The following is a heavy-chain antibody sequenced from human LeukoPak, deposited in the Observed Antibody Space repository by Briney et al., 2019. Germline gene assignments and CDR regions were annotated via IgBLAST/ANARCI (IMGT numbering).Heavy chain of an antibody. J-gene: IGHJ4*02. Sequence: PGGSLRLSCAASGFTFSSYGMHWVRQAPGKGLEWVAFIRYDGSNKYYADSVKGRFTISRDNSKNTLYLQMNSLRAEDTAVYYCAKVWELDVYFDYWGQGTLVTVSS. V-gene: IGHV3-30*02. CDR3: AKVWELDVYFDY. D-gene: IGHD1-26*01. CDR2: IRYDGSNK. CDR1: GFTFSSYG.